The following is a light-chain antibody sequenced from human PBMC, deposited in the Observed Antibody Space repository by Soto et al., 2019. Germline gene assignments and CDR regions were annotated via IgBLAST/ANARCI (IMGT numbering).Light chain of an antibody. CDR1: SSNIGAGFD. V-gene: IGLV1-40*01. J-gene: IGLJ7*01. CDR2: GNS. Sequence: QSVLTQPPSVSGAPGQRVTISCTGSSSNIGAGFDVHWYHQIAGTAPKLLIYGNSNRPSGVPDRFSGSKSGTSASLAINGLQAEDEADYYCSSYTSSSSLMFGGGTQLTVL. CDR3: SSYTSSSSLM.